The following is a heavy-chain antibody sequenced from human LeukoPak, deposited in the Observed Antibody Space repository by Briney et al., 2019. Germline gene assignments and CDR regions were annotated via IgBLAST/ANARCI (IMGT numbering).Heavy chain of an antibody. CDR3: ARRTGSGSYYVDF. V-gene: IGHV4-39*07. Sequence: SETLSLTCTVSGGSISSSNYYWGWIRQPPGKGLEWIGSIYHSGSTYYNPSLKSRVTISVDTSKNQFSLKVTSVTAADTAVYYCARRTGSGSYYVDFWGQGTVVTVSS. J-gene: IGHJ4*02. CDR1: GGSISSSNYY. D-gene: IGHD3-10*01. CDR2: IYHSGST.